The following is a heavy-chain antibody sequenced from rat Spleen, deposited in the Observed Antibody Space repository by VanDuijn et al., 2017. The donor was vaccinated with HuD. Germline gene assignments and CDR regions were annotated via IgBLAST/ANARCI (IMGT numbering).Heavy chain of an antibody. CDR3: ARRHYGYTDYFDY. CDR2: ISYGDSFGHSST. J-gene: IGHJ2*01. V-gene: IGHV5-29*01. Sequence: EVQLVESDGGLVRPGRSLKLSCATSGFTFTDFYMAWVRQAPTKGLEWVATISYGDSFGHSSTYYRDSVKGRFTISRDNAKSTLSLQMDSLRSEDTATYYCARRHYGYTDYFDYWGQGVMVTVSS. D-gene: IGHD1-9*01. CDR1: GFTFTDFY.